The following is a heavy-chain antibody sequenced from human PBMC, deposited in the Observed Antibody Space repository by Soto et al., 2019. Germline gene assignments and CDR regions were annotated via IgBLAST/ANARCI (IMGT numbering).Heavy chain of an antibody. D-gene: IGHD3-9*01. J-gene: IGHJ4*02. V-gene: IGHV4-59*01. CDR1: GGSISSYY. CDR3: ARSSLLRYFDWSPYN. CDR2: IYYSGST. Sequence: SETLSLTCTVSGGSISSYYWSWIRQPPGKGLEWIGYIYYSGSTNYNPSLKSRVTISVDTSKNQFSLKLSSVTAADTAVYYCARSSLLRYFDWSPYNWGQGTLVTVSS.